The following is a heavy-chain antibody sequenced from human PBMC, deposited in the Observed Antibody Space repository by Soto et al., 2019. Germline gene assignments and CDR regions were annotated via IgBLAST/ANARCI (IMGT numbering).Heavy chain of an antibody. V-gene: IGHV3-30*03. Sequence: GGSLRLSCGASGFTFSSYCMHWVRQAPGKGLEWVAVISYDGSNKYYADSVKGRFTISRDNSKNTLYLQMNSLRAVDTATYYCARVSFVFALGAPYYYYYGMDVWGQGTTVTVSS. J-gene: IGHJ6*02. CDR3: ARVSFVFALGAPYYYYYGMDV. CDR2: ISYDGSNK. D-gene: IGHD6-13*01. CDR1: GFTFSSYC.